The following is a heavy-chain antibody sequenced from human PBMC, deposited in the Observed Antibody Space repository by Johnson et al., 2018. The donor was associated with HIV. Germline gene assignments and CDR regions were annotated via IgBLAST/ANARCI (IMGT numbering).Heavy chain of an antibody. D-gene: IGHD3-10*01. Sequence: QLVESGGGVARPGGSLRLSCAASGFTFDDYGMSWVRQAPGKGLEWVSGIDWSGGRTGYADSVKGRFTISRDNAKKLLYLQMYSLRAEDTAFYYCARRGITIVADAFDIWGQGTMVTVSS. J-gene: IGHJ3*02. CDR3: ARRGITIVADAFDI. V-gene: IGHV3-20*04. CDR2: IDWSGGRT. CDR1: GFTFDDYG.